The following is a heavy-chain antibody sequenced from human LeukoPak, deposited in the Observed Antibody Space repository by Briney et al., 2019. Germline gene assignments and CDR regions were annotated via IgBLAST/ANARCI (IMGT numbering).Heavy chain of an antibody. D-gene: IGHD2-21*02. CDR3: ARGGGQPLLSLYSFVY. CDR2: INAGNGNT. CDR1: GYTFTSYA. Sequence: ASVKVSCKASGYTFTSYAMHWVRQAPGQRLEWMGWINAGNGNTKYSQKFQGRVTITRDTSASTAYMELSSLRSEDTAVYYCARGGGQPLLSLYSFVYWGQGTLVTVSS. V-gene: IGHV1-3*01. J-gene: IGHJ4*02.